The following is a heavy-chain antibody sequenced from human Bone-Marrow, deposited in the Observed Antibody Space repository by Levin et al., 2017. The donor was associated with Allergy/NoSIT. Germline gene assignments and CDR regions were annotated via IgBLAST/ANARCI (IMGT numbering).Heavy chain of an antibody. Sequence: PGASVKVSCKASGYPFTSYDINWVRQASGQGLEWVGWMNPDTGSAGYAQKFQGRVTMTRSTSINTAYLELSSLRSEDTAVYYCARDCSSTSCPYNDYGMDVWGQGTTVTVSS. V-gene: IGHV1-8*01. J-gene: IGHJ6*02. CDR3: ARDCSSTSCPYNDYGMDV. CDR2: MNPDTGSA. D-gene: IGHD2-2*01. CDR1: GYPFTSYD.